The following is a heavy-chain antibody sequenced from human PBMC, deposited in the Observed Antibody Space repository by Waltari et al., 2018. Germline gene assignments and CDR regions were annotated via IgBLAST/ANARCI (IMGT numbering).Heavy chain of an antibody. CDR1: GDSINNHH. CDR3: ARDLGGFNHFDWFLSI. D-gene: IGHD3-9*01. CDR2: AYYTGRT. V-gene: IGHV4-59*11. Sequence: QVQLQESGPGLVKPSETLSLTCTVSGDSINNHHWAWIRQPPGKGLEWIGYAYYTGRTNYNPSLRSRLTISGDTSKNQFSLNLNSVTAADTAVYYCARDLGGFNHFDWFLSIWGPGTMVTVSS. J-gene: IGHJ3*02.